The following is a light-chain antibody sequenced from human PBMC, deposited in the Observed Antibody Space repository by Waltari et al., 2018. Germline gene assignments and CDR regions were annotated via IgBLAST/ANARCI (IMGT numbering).Light chain of an antibody. V-gene: IGKV3-20*01. CDR3: QHYVRLPAT. J-gene: IGKJ1*01. CDR2: GAS. Sequence: EIVLTQSPDTLSLYPGERATLSCSASQSVSRTLAWYQKKPGQAPKLLIYGASIRSTGIPDRFTGSGSGTDFSLTISSLEPEDFAIYFCQHYVRLPATFGQGTKVEIK. CDR1: QSVSRT.